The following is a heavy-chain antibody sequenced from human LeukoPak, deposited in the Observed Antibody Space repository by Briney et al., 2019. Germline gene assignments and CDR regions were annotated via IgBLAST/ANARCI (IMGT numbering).Heavy chain of an antibody. D-gene: IGHD3-16*01. CDR3: ARLKLGAYFDL. J-gene: IGHJ2*01. CDR1: GGSTSSDY. V-gene: IGHV4-59*08. CDR2: VYNSGDT. Sequence: SQTLSLTCTVSGGSTSSDYWSWIRQSPGKGLEWVGYVYNSGDTGKNPSLKSRVTILLDTSKNQCSLKLTSVSAADTAVYYCARLKLGAYFDLWGRGTLVTVSS.